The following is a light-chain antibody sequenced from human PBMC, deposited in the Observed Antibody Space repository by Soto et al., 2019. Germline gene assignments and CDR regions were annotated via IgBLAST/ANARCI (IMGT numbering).Light chain of an antibody. CDR2: EAS. CDR3: QQYKSYPDT. CDR1: QTVIRW. V-gene: IGKV1-5*01. J-gene: IGKJ5*01. Sequence: IQMTQSPSTLSGSVGDRVTITCRASQTVIRWLAWYQQKPGKAPKFLIYEASSLQSGVPSRFSGSGSGTEFTLTISSLQSEDFATYYCQQYKSYPDTFGQGTRLEIK.